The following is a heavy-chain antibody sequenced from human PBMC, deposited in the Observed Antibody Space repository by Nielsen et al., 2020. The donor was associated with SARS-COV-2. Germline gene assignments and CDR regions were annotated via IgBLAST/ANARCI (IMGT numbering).Heavy chain of an antibody. V-gene: IGHV1-3*01. J-gene: IGHJ4*02. CDR3: ARGHLGGTTYY. CDR2: INAGNGNT. CDR1: GYTFTSYA. D-gene: IGHD1-1*01. Sequence: ASVKVSCKASGYTFTSYAMHWVRQAPGQRLEWMGWINAGNGNTKYSQKFQGRVTMTRNTSISTAYMELSSLRSEDTAVYYCARGHLGGTTYYWGQGTLVTVSS.